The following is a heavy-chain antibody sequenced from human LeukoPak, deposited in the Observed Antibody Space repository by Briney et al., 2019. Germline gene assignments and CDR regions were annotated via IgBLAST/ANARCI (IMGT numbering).Heavy chain of an antibody. CDR3: ARDDYGETLDY. J-gene: IGHJ4*02. CDR1: VFIFSSYS. Sequence: PGGSLRLSCAASVFIFSSYSMNWVRQAPGKGLEWVSYISSSSSTIYYADSVKGRFTISRDNAKNSLYLQMNSLRAEDTAVYYCARDDYGETLDYWGQGSLVTVSS. D-gene: IGHD4-17*01. V-gene: IGHV3-48*01. CDR2: ISSSSSTI.